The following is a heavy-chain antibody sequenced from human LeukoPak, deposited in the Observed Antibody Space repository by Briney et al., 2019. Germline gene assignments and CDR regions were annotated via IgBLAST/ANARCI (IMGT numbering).Heavy chain of an antibody. CDR3: ARVHGGRDVDY. CDR1: GFSFSSYE. V-gene: IGHV3-48*03. CDR2: TSSSDSSI. Sequence: GGSLRLSCAASGFSFSSYEMNCVRQAPEKGLEWVSYTSSSDSSIYYADSVKGRFTISRDNAENSLYLQMNNLRAEDTAVYYCARVHGGRDVDYWGQGTLVTVSS. J-gene: IGHJ4*02. D-gene: IGHD4-23*01.